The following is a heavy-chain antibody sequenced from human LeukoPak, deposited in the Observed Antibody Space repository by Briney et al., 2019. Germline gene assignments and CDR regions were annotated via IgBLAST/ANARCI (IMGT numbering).Heavy chain of an antibody. CDR2: INHSGST. D-gene: IGHD6-13*01. CDR3: AGSETAAAGEAYFDY. V-gene: IGHV4-34*01. J-gene: IGHJ4*02. Sequence: PSETLSLTCAVYGGSFSGYYWSWIRQPPGKGLEWIGEINHSGSTNYNPSLKSRVTISVDTSKNQFSLKLSSVTAADTAVYYCAGSETAAAGEAYFDYWGQGTLVTVSS. CDR1: GGSFSGYY.